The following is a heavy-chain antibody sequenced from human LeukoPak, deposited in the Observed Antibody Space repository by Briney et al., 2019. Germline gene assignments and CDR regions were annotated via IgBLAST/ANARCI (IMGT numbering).Heavy chain of an antibody. V-gene: IGHV3-7*03. CDR3: AKDWQIVGA. CDR2: IKEDGSEK. Sequence: PGGSLRLSCAASGFTFSRYWMSWVRQAPGKGLEWLANIKEDGSEKYYVDSVKGRFTISRDNAKNSLSLQKKSLRAEDTAVYYCAKDWQIVGAWGQGTLVTVSS. J-gene: IGHJ5*02. CDR1: GFTFSRYW. D-gene: IGHD1-26*01.